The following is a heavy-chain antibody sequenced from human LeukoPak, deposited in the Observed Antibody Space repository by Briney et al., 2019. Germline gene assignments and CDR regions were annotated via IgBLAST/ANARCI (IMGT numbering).Heavy chain of an antibody. Sequence: GGSLRLSCAVSGVIFNNYAMSWVRQAPGKGLEWVSAISATDSRPYYADSVKGRFTISRDNSKSTLYLQLNGLRGEDTAIYYCAKDLSYGFDYWGQGTLVTVSS. J-gene: IGHJ4*02. V-gene: IGHV3-23*01. D-gene: IGHD5-18*01. CDR2: ISATDSRP. CDR3: AKDLSYGFDY. CDR1: GVIFNNYA.